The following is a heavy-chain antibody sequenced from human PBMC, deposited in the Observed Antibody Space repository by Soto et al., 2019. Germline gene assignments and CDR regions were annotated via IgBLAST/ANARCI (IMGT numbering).Heavy chain of an antibody. CDR3: ARAYLGILTGYWFDP. Sequence: PSETLSLTCAVYGGSFSGYYWSWIRQPPGKGLEWIGYIYYSGSTYYNPSLKSRVTISVDTSKNQFSLKLSSVTAADTAVYYCARAYLGILTGYWFDPWGQGTLVTVSS. D-gene: IGHD3-9*01. V-gene: IGHV4-30-4*01. J-gene: IGHJ5*02. CDR1: GGSFSGYY. CDR2: IYYSGST.